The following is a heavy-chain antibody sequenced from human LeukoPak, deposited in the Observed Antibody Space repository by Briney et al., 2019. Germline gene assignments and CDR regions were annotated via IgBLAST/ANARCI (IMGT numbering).Heavy chain of an antibody. CDR3: ARPSHPKTNGWYYFFGMDV. D-gene: IGHD6-19*01. CDR1: GFTFSSYV. J-gene: IGHJ6*02. V-gene: IGHV3-23*01. CDR2: IGGSVGSM. Sequence: GGSLRLSCAASGFTFSSYVMSWVRQAPGKGLEWVSNIGGSVGSMFYAASVKGRFAISRDNSKNTLFLQMNNLRVEDTAVYYCARPSHPKTNGWYYFFGMDVWGQGTTVTVSS.